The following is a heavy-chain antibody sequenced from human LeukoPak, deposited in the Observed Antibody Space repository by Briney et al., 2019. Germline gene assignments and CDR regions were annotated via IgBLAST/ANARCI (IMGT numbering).Heavy chain of an antibody. CDR3: ARSRWEDDYYGMDV. V-gene: IGHV1-2*02. D-gene: IGHD1-26*01. CDR1: GYTFTGYY. Sequence: ASVKVSCKASGYTFTGYYMHWVRQAPGQGLEWMGWINPNSGGTNYAQKFQGGVTVTRDTSISTAYMELSRLRSDDTAVYYCARSRWEDDYYGMDVWGQGTTVTVSS. CDR2: INPNSGGT. J-gene: IGHJ6*02.